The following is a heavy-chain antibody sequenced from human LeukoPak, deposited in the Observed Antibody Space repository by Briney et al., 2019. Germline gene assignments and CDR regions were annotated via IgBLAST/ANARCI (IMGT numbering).Heavy chain of an antibody. V-gene: IGHV4-61*02. Sequence: SQTLSLTXTVSGGSISSGSYYWSWIRQPAGKGLEWIGRIYTSGSTNYNPSLKSRVTISVDTSKNQFSLKLSSVTAADTAVYYCARDDSSSWEPLYYMDVWGKGTTVTVSS. CDR3: ARDDSSSWEPLYYMDV. D-gene: IGHD6-13*01. CDR2: IYTSGST. J-gene: IGHJ6*03. CDR1: GGSISSGSYY.